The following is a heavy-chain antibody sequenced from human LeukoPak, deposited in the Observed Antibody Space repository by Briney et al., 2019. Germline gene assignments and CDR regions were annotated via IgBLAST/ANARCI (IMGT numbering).Heavy chain of an antibody. V-gene: IGHV4-59*01. Sequence: SETLSLTCTVYGGSISSYYWSWIRQPPGKGLEWIGYIYYSGSTNYNPSLKSRVTISVDTSKNQFSLKLSSVTAADTAVYYCAREWSIRGVNSYGMDVWGKGTTVTVSS. CDR2: IYYSGST. CDR1: GGSISSYY. J-gene: IGHJ6*04. D-gene: IGHD3-10*01. CDR3: AREWSIRGVNSYGMDV.